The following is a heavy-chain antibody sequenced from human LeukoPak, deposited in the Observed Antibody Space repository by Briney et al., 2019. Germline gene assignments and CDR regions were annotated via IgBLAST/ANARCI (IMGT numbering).Heavy chain of an antibody. Sequence: PSETLSLTCTVSGGSISSSSYYWGWIRQPPGKGLEWIGSIYYSGSTYYNPSLKSRVTISVDTSRNQFSLKLSSVTAADTAIYYCAREHPMGATTKFDYWGQGTLVTVSS. J-gene: IGHJ4*02. CDR3: AREHPMGATTKFDY. D-gene: IGHD1-26*01. CDR1: GGSISSSSYY. V-gene: IGHV4-39*07. CDR2: IYYSGST.